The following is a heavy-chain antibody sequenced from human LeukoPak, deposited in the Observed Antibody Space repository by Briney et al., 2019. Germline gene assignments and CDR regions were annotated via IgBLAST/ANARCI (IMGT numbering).Heavy chain of an antibody. CDR3: ARGVYSGYEIDY. J-gene: IGHJ4*02. V-gene: IGHV3-23*01. Sequence: GGSLRLSCAASGFAFSTYAMNWIRQAPGKGLEWVSALSGSDESTYYADSVKGRFTISRDKSTNTVYLQMNSLRAEDTAVYYCARGVYSGYEIDYWGQGTLVTVSS. CDR1: GFAFSTYA. D-gene: IGHD5-12*01. CDR2: LSGSDEST.